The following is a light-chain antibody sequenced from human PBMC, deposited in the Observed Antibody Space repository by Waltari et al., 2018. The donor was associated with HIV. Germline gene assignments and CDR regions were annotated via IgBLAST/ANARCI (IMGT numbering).Light chain of an antibody. CDR3: QQYQTRPLT. CDR1: QSVGTN. Sequence: ETVMTQSPVTLSVSPGERATLSCRASQSVGTNVTWYQRKSGQAPRLLIYGASTRATAIPARFSGSGSGTEFTLTITSLQSDDYATYYCQQYQTRPLTFGPGTTVDI. V-gene: IGKV3-15*01. CDR2: GAS. J-gene: IGKJ3*01.